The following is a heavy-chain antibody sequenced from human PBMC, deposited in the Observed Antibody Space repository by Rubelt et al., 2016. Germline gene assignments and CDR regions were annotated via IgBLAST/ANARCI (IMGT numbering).Heavy chain of an antibody. CDR1: GGTFSSYA. Sequence: QVQLVQSGAEVKKPGSSVKVSCKASGGTFSSYAISWVRQAPGQGLEWMGGIIPVFGTANYAQKFQGRMTMTADESTSTAYMELSSLRSEDTAVYYCATTIAIRPYYFDYWSQGTLVTVSS. J-gene: IGHJ4*02. D-gene: IGHD6-6*01. CDR3: ATTIAIRPYYFDY. V-gene: IGHV1-69*01. CDR2: IIPVFGTA.